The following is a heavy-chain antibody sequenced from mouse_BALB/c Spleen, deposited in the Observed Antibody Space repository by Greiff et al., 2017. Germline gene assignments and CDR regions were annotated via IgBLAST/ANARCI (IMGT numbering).Heavy chain of an antibody. CDR1: GFTFSSFG. Sequence: EVKLVESGGGLVQPGGSRKLSCAASGFTFSSFGMHWVRQAPEKGLEWVAYISSGSSTIYYADTVKGRFTISRDNPKNTLFLQMTSLRSEDTAMYYCARRGNYEGNVYAMDYWGQGTSVTVSS. J-gene: IGHJ4*01. CDR3: ARRGNYEGNVYAMDY. D-gene: IGHD2-1*01. V-gene: IGHV5-17*02. CDR2: ISSGSSTI.